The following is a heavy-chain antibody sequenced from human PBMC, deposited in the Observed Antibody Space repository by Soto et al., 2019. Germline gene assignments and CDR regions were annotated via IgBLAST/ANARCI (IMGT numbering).Heavy chain of an antibody. CDR3: AAGGSGYYAN. V-gene: IGHV3-74*01. CDR2: IKTDGTYA. D-gene: IGHD3-22*01. Sequence: EVQPVESGGDLVQPGGSLRLACAASGFTFSTYWMHWLRQAPGKGLLWVSRIKTDGTYATYADSVTGRFTISRDNAKNTLYLQMNSLRVEVAAVYYCAAGGSGYYANWGQGTLVTVSS. CDR1: GFTFSTYW. J-gene: IGHJ4*02.